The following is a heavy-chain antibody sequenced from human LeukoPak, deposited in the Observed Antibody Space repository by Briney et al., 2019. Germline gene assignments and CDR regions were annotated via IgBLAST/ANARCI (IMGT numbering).Heavy chain of an antibody. CDR2: IGSSGIGT. J-gene: IGHJ4*02. V-gene: IGHV3-23*01. Sequence: PGGSLRLSCAASGFTFSSYAMNWVRQAPGKGLQWVSAIGSSGIGTYLADSVKGRFTISRDNSENTLYLEMNSLRAEDTAVYYCAKAHYYDNVGCYLPYYFGYWGQGALVTVSS. D-gene: IGHD3-22*01. CDR1: GFTFSSYA. CDR3: AKAHYYDNVGCYLPYYFGY.